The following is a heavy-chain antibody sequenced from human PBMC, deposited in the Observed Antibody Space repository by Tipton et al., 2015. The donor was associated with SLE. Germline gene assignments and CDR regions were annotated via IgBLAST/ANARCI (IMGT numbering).Heavy chain of an antibody. V-gene: IGHV4-59*12. D-gene: IGHD6-6*01. CDR2: IYYSGSA. Sequence: GLVKPSETLSLTCTVSGGSISSYYWNWIRQPPGKGLEWIGYIYYSGSANYNPSLKSRVTISVDTSKNQFSLKLTSVTAADTAVYYCARDTGEYSSSFYYYMDVWGKGTTVTVSS. J-gene: IGHJ6*03. CDR3: ARDTGEYSSSFYYYMDV. CDR1: GGSISSYY.